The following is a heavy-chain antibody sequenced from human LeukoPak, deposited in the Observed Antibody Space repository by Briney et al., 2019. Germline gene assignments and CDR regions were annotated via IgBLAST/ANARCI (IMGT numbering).Heavy chain of an antibody. V-gene: IGHV6-1*01. D-gene: IGHD6-19*01. Sequence: SQTLSLTCVVSGDSVTSKNGAWNWIRQSPSRGLEWLGRTYYRSKWYNDYAESMEGRMTISQDTSKNQYSLHLNSVTPDDTAVYYCARDFGTTGWHTFDYWGQGTLVSVSS. J-gene: IGHJ4*02. CDR2: TYYRSKWYN. CDR1: GDSVTSKNGA. CDR3: ARDFGTTGWHTFDY.